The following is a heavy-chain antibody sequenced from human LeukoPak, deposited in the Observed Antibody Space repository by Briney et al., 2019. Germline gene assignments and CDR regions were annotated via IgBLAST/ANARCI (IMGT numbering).Heavy chain of an antibody. D-gene: IGHD6-13*01. CDR2: ISSSSSYI. Sequence: PGGSLRLSCAASGFTFSSYSMNWVRQAPGKGLEWVSSISSSSSYIYYADSVKGRFTISRDNAKNSLYLQMNSLRAEDTAVYYCARDGRIAARGWFDPWGQGTLVTVSS. CDR3: ARDGRIAARGWFDP. V-gene: IGHV3-21*04. J-gene: IGHJ5*02. CDR1: GFTFSSYS.